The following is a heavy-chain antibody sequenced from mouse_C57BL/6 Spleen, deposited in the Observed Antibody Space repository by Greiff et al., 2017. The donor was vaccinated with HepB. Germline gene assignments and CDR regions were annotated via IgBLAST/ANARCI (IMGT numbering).Heavy chain of an antibody. CDR3: ARGRVVSMDY. CDR1: GYTFTDYY. V-gene: IGHV1-26*01. J-gene: IGHJ4*01. CDR2: INPNNGGT. Sequence: VQLQQSGPELVKPGASVKISCKASGYTFTDYYMNWVKQSHGKSLEWIGDINPNNGGTSYNQKFKGKATLTVDKSSSTAYMELRSLTSEDSAVYYCARGRVVSMDYWGQGTSVTVSS.